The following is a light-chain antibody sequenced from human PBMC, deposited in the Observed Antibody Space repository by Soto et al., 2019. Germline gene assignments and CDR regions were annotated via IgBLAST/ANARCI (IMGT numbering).Light chain of an antibody. CDR3: QQRSKWPLT. CDR2: DAS. J-gene: IGKJ4*01. CDR1: ESISSY. Sequence: EIVLTQSPATLSLSPGERATLSCRASESISSYLAWYQQRPGQAPSLLIYDASNRATGIPARFSGSGSGRDFTLTIDNLEPEDFAVYYCQQRSKWPLTFGGGTKVEI. V-gene: IGKV3-11*02.